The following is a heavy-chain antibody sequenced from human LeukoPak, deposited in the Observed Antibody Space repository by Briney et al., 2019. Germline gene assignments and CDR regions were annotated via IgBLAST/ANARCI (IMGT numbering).Heavy chain of an antibody. CDR2: IKHDGSEE. D-gene: IGHD3-10*01. V-gene: IGHV3-7*01. CDR1: GFTFSNYW. CDR3: ARESRIAGMVRGVAFDI. J-gene: IGHJ3*02. Sequence: GGSLRLSCAASGFTFSNYWMTWVRLAPGKGLEWVANIKHDGSEESYVDSVKGRFTISRDNAKNSLYLQMNSLRAEDTAVYYCARESRIAGMVRGVAFDIWGQGTMVTVSS.